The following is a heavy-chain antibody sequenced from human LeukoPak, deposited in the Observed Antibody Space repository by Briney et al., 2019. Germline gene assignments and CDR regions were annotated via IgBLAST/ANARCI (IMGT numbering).Heavy chain of an antibody. V-gene: IGHV1-18*01. CDR3: ARDLRFTDSSGYSDY. D-gene: IGHD3-22*01. J-gene: IGHJ4*02. Sequence: ASVRVSCKASGFTFPNYGISWVRQAPGQGLEWMGWISAYNGNTNYAQKLQGRVTMTTDTSTSTAYMELRSLRSDDTAVYYCARDLRFTDSSGYSDYWGQGTLVTVSS. CDR2: ISAYNGNT. CDR1: GFTFPNYG.